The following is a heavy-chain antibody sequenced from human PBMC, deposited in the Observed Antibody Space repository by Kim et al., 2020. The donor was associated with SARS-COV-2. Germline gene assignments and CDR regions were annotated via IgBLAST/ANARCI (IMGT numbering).Heavy chain of an antibody. V-gene: IGHV3-64*01. J-gene: IGHJ4*02. D-gene: IGHD3-10*01. Sequence: YANSLKGRFTISIDNSKNTLYLQMGSVRAEDMALYYCVRDCDSGAVDFDYWGQGTLVTVSS. CDR3: VRDCDSGAVDFDY.